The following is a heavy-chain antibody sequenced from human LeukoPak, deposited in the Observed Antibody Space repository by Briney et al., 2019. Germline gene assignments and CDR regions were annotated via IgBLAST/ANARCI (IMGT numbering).Heavy chain of an antibody. CDR3: ARDPLYSSGWYAFDY. D-gene: IGHD6-19*01. J-gene: IGHJ4*02. Sequence: GGSLRLSCAASGFTFSSYSMNWGRQAPGKGLEWVSSISSSSSYIYYADSVKGRFTISRDNAKNSLYLQMNSLRAEDTAVYYCARDPLYSSGWYAFDYWGQGTLVTVSS. CDR1: GFTFSSYS. V-gene: IGHV3-21*01. CDR2: ISSSSSYI.